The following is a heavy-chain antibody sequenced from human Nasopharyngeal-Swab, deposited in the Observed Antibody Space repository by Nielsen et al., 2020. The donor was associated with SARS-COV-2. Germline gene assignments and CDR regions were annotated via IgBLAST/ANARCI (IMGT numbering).Heavy chain of an antibody. D-gene: IGHD6-13*01. CDR3: AKDRGSSGYYYGMDV. J-gene: IGHJ6*02. V-gene: IGHV3-30*18. Sequence: WIRQPPGKGLEWVAVISYDGSNKYYADSVKGRFTISRDNSKNTLYPQMNSLRAEDTAVYYCAKDRGSSGYYYGMDVWGQGTTVTVSS. CDR2: ISYDGSNK.